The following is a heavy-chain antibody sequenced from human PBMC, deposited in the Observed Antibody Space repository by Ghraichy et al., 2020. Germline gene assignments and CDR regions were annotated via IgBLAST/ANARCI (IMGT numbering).Heavy chain of an antibody. D-gene: IGHD6-6*01. V-gene: IGHV3-23*01. CDR1: GFTFTNYA. J-gene: IGHJ4*02. CDR3: AKALGSYYFDW. Sequence: GGSLRLSCAASGFTFTNYAMNWVRQAPGKGLEWVSTLSGSGGDTYYADSVKGRFTISRDNSKNTLYLQMNGLRAEDTAVYYCAKALGSYYFDWWGQGTLVTVCS. CDR2: LSGSGGDT.